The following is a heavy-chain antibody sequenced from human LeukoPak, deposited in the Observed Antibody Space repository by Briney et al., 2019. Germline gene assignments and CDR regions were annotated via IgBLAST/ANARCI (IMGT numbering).Heavy chain of an antibody. J-gene: IGHJ5*02. CDR1: GGSIINSNW. CDR3: ARVRGRRFDP. D-gene: IGHD3-10*01. CDR2: IDHSGST. V-gene: IGHV4-4*02. Sequence: PSGTLSLTCAVSGGSIINSNWWSWVRQPPGKGLEWIGEIDHSGSTNYNPSLKSRVTISVDTSKNQFSLKLSSVTAADTAVYYCARVRGRRFDPWGQGTLVTVSS.